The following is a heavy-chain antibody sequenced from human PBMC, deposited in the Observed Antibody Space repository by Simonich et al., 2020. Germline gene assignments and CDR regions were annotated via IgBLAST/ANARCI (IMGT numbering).Heavy chain of an antibody. CDR3: AGGVYCSSTSCSTYYYYGMDV. Sequence: EVQLVESGGGLVKTGGSLRLSCAASGFTFSSYSMNWVRQAPGKGLEWVSSISSSSSYIYYADSVKGRFTISRENAKNSLYLQMNSLRAEDTAVYYCAGGVYCSSTSCSTYYYYGMDVWGQGTTVTVSS. CDR1: GFTFSSYS. V-gene: IGHV3-21*01. D-gene: IGHD2-2*01. J-gene: IGHJ6*02. CDR2: ISSSSSYI.